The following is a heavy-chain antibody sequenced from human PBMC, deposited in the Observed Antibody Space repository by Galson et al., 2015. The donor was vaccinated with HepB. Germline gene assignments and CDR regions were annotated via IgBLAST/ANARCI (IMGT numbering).Heavy chain of an antibody. V-gene: IGHV5-51*01. Sequence: QSGAEVKKPGESLKISCKGSGYSFTSYWIGWVRQMPGKGLEWMGIIYPGDSDTRYSPSFQGQVTISADKSISTAYLQWSSLKASDTAMYYCARSYGSGSYYNVAGRYYFDYWGQGALVTVSS. CDR1: GYSFTSYW. CDR3: ARSYGSGSYYNVAGRYYFDY. CDR2: IYPGDSDT. D-gene: IGHD3-10*01. J-gene: IGHJ4*02.